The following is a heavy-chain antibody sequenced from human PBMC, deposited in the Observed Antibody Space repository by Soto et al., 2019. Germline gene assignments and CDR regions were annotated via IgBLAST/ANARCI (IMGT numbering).Heavy chain of an antibody. CDR2: ISGSGGTT. Sequence: PGGSLRLSCAASGFTFSSYAISWVRQAPGKGLEWVSLISGSGGTTYYADSVKGRFTISRDNSKNTVDLQMNNLRAEDTAVYYCVRETKNAFDVWGQGTVVTVSS. J-gene: IGHJ3*01. CDR1: GFTFSSYA. CDR3: VRETKNAFDV. V-gene: IGHV3-23*01.